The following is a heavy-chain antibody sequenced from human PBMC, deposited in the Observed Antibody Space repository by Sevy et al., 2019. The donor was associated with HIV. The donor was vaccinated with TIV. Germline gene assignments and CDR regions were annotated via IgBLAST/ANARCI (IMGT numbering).Heavy chain of an antibody. CDR2: IYHSGSA. CDR1: GYSISSGYF. D-gene: IGHD2-15*01. Sequence: SETLSITCAVSGYSISSGYFWGWIRQPPGKGLEWIANIYHSGSAYYNPSLESRVAMSVDTSKNEFSLRLTSVTAADTAVYYCARRLIAAPNHFDDWGQGTLVTVSS. V-gene: IGHV4-38-2*01. CDR3: ARRLIAAPNHFDD. J-gene: IGHJ4*02.